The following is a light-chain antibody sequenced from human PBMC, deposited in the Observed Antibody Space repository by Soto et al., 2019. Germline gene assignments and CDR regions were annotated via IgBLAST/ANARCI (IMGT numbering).Light chain of an antibody. CDR1: QSISNY. CDR2: AAS. V-gene: IGKV1-39*01. CDR3: QQFFITLFT. J-gene: IGKJ3*01. Sequence: DIQMTQSPASLSASVGDRVTITCRASQSISNYLNWYQQKPGKAPNLLIYAASSLRSGVPSRFSGSGSGTDFNLTINSLQPEDFATYSCQQFFITLFTFGPGTNVEIK.